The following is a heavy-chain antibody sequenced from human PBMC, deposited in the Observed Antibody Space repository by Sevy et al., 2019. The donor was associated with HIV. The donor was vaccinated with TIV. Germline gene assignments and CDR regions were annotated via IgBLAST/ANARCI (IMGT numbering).Heavy chain of an antibody. CDR2: ISTSGGYI. CDR3: ARDKTILEGRYGMDV. V-gene: IGHV3-21*06. D-gene: IGHD3-3*01. Sequence: GGSLRLSCAASGFTFSNYNINRVRQSPRKGLEWVSFISTSGGYIYYADSVKGRFTISRDNAKNSLYLQMNSLRAEDTAVYYCARDKTILEGRYGMDVWGQGTTVTVSS. CDR1: GFTFSNYN. J-gene: IGHJ6*02.